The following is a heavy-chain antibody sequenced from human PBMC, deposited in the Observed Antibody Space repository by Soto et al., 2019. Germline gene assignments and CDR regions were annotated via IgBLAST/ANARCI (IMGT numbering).Heavy chain of an antibody. CDR3: ARGDYDFWSGYPDY. D-gene: IGHD3-3*01. CDR2: INAGNGNT. V-gene: IGHV1-3*01. Sequence: QVQLVQSGAEVKKPGASVKVSCKASGYTFTSYAMHWVRQPPGQRLEWMGWINAGNGNTKYSQKFQGRVTITRDTSASRAYMELSSLRSEDTAVYYCARGDYDFWSGYPDYWGQGTLVTVSS. J-gene: IGHJ4*02. CDR1: GYTFTSYA.